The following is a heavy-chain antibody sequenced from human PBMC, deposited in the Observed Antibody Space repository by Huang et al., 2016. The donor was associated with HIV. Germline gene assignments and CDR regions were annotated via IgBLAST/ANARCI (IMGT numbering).Heavy chain of an antibody. CDR2: IYYSGST. CDR3: ARHFSYYDSSGYTPWDAFDI. Sequence: QLQLQGSGPGLVKPSETLSLTCTVSGGSITSSSYYWGWIRQPPGKGLEWVGSIYYSGSTDYHPSLRSRVTVSVDTSKTQFSLKLSSVAAADTAVYYCARHFSYYDSSGYTPWDAFDIWGQGTMVTVSS. J-gene: IGHJ3*02. D-gene: IGHD3-22*01. CDR1: GGSITSSSYY. V-gene: IGHV4-39*01.